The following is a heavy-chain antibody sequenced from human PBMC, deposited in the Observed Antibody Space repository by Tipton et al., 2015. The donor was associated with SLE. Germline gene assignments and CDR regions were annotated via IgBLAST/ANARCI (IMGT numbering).Heavy chain of an antibody. Sequence: TLSLTCTVSGGSISSGSCYWSWIRQPAGKGLEGIGYIYTSGSSNYNTAPKSRVTISVDTSKNQFSLKLSSVTAADTAVYYCAAGAASRYYYGRVFWGQGNTVSVSS. V-gene: IGHV4-61*09. D-gene: IGHD6-25*01. CDR2: IYTSGSS. CDR3: AAGAASRYYYGRVF. J-gene: IGHJ6*02. CDR1: GGSISSGSCY.